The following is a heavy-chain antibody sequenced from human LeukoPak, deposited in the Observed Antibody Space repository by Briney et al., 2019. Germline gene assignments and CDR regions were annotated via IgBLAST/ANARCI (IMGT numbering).Heavy chain of an antibody. CDR3: AKGGITFWGVIVTYYFDY. V-gene: IGHV3-30*18. CDR2: ISYDGSNK. Sequence: SGGSLRLSCAASGFAFSSYGMHWVRQAPGKGLEWVAVISYDGSNKYYADSVKGRFTISRDNSKNTLYLQMNSLRAEDTAAYYCAKGGITFWGVIVTYYFDYWGQGTLVTVSS. D-gene: IGHD3-16*02. CDR1: GFAFSSYG. J-gene: IGHJ4*02.